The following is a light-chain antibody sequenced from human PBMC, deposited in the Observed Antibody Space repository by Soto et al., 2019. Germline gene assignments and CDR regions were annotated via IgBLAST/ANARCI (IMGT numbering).Light chain of an antibody. CDR3: MQGLQTLPT. Sequence: DIVMTQSPLSLPVTPGEPASNYLDWYLQKPGQSPQLLIYLGSKRASGIPDRFSGSGSGTDFILKISRVEAEDVGVYYCMQGLQTLPTFGPGTKVDIK. CDR1: Y. CDR2: LGS. V-gene: IGKV2-28*01. J-gene: IGKJ3*01.